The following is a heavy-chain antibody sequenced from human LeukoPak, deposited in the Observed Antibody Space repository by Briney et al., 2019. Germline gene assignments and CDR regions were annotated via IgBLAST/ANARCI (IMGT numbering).Heavy chain of an antibody. D-gene: IGHD4-17*01. CDR2: ISGSGGST. V-gene: IGHV3-23*01. CDR1: GFTFSSYA. Sequence: GASLRLSCAASGFTFSSYAMSWVRKAPAKGLEWVSAISGSGGSTYYADSVKGRFTISRDNSKNTLYLQMNSLRAEDTAVYYCAKAEGHGDYYFDYWGQGTLVTVSS. CDR3: AKAEGHGDYYFDY. J-gene: IGHJ4*02.